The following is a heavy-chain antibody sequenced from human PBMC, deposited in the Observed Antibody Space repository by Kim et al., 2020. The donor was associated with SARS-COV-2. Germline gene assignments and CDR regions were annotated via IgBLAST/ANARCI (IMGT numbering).Heavy chain of an antibody. CDR3: ARGAPGH. V-gene: IGHV4-34*01. Sequence: SGSTNSTPSLKSRVSMSVDTAKNQFSLGLTSVTAADTAVYYCARGAPGHWGQGTLVTVSS. J-gene: IGHJ1*01. CDR2: SGST.